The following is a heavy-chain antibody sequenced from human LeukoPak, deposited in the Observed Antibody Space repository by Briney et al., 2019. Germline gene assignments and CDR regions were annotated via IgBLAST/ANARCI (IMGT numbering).Heavy chain of an antibody. CDR2: IYHSGTT. V-gene: IGHV4-59*01. D-gene: IGHD5-18*01. J-gene: IGHJ6*02. CDR3: ARGWDTGYSYYGMDV. CDR1: GGSISVYY. Sequence: SETLSLTCTVSGGSISVYYWSWIRQSPGKGLEWIGFIYHSGTTTYSPSLKSRVTISVDTSNSQLSLELSTVTAADTAVYYCARGWDTGYSYYGMDVWGQGTTVTVSS.